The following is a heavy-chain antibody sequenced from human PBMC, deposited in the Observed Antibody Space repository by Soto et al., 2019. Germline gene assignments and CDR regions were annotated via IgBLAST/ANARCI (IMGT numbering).Heavy chain of an antibody. CDR3: ARRTETDYHGMDV. J-gene: IGHJ6*02. Sequence: GESLKISCKGSGYSFSSYWIGWVRQMPGKGLEWMGIIYSGDSDIRYSPSFQGQVTISADKSINTAYLQRSSLKASDTAMYYCARRTETDYHGMDVWGQGTTVTVSS. V-gene: IGHV5-51*01. CDR1: GYSFSSYW. CDR2: IYSGDSDI. D-gene: IGHD4-17*01.